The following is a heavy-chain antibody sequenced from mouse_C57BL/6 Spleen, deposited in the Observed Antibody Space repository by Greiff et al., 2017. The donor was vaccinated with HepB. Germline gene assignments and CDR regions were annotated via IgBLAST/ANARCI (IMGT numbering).Heavy chain of an antibody. D-gene: IGHD2-10*01. J-gene: IGHJ3*01. V-gene: IGHV6-3*01. CDR1: GFTFSNYW. Sequence: EVQRVESGGGLVQPGGSMKLSCVASGFTFSNYWMNWVRQSPEKGLEWVAQIRLKSDNYATHYAESVKGRFTISRDDSKSSVYLQMNNLRAEDTGIYYCTGLPVAYWGQGTLVTVSA. CDR2: IRLKSDNYAT. CDR3: TGLPVAY.